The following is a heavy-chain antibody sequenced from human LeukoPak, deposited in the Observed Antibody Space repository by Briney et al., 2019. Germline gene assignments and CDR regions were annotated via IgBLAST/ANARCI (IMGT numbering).Heavy chain of an antibody. Sequence: AGGSLRLSCVASGFTFSNYFMNWVRQAPGKGLEWVSSISGSSTYIYHADSVKGRFTISRDNAKDSLYLHLSSLRAEDTAVYYCATNTGTYRDAYDYWGQGTLVTVSS. CDR1: GFTFSNYF. V-gene: IGHV3-21*01. D-gene: IGHD2-8*02. CDR2: ISGSSTYI. J-gene: IGHJ4*02. CDR3: ATNTGTYRDAYDY.